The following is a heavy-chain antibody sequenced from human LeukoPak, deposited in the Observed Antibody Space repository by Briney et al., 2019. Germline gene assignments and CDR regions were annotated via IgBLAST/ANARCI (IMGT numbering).Heavy chain of an antibody. D-gene: IGHD1-1*01. CDR1: GFTFSSYW. CDR3: AREDWRILSYYYGMDA. J-gene: IGHJ6*02. CDR2: IKQDGSEK. V-gene: IGHV3-7*01. Sequence: GGSLRLSCAASGFTFSSYWMSWVRQAPGKGLEWVANIKQDGSEKYYADSVKGRFTISRDNAKNSLYLQMNSLRAEDTAVYYCAREDWRILSYYYGMDAWGQGTTVTVSS.